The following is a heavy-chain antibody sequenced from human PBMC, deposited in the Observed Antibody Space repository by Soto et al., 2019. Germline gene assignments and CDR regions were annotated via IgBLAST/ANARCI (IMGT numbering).Heavy chain of an antibody. CDR2: ISGGGGNS. D-gene: IGHD3-10*01. J-gene: IGHJ6*02. Sequence: EVQLLESGGGLIQPGGSLRLSCTASGFTFSSYAMSWVRQAPGKGLEWVSSISGGGGNSYYADSVKGRVTISRDNSKNTLHLQMNSLRADDTDVYYCAKAVGVWFWYGMDVWGQGTSVTVSS. CDR1: GFTFSSYA. CDR3: AKAVGVWFWYGMDV. V-gene: IGHV3-23*01.